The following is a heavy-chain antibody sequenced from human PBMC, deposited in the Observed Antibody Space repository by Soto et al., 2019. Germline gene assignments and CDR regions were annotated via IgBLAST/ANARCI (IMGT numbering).Heavy chain of an antibody. J-gene: IGHJ6*02. CDR2: ISAYNGNT. CDR3: ARDPRGSYPSYYYYYGMDV. D-gene: IGHD1-26*01. CDR1: GYTFTSYG. V-gene: IGHV1-18*01. Sequence: GASVKVSCKASGYTFTSYGISWVRQAPGQGIEWMGWISAYNGNTNYAQKLQGRVTMTTDTSTSTAYMELRSLRSDDTAVYYCARDPRGSYPSYYYYYGMDVWGQGTTVTVSS.